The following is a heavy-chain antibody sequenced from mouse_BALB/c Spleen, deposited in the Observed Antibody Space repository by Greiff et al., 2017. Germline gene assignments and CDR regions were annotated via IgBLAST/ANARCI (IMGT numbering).Heavy chain of an antibody. D-gene: IGHD1-2*01. CDR1: GYTFTDYA. CDR3: ARPYGLYAMDY. CDR2: ISTYYGDA. V-gene: IGHV1S137*01. Sequence: QVHVKQSGAELVRPGVSVKISCKGSGYTFTDYAMHWVKQSHAKSLEWIGVISTYYGDASYNQKFKGKATMTVDKSSSTAYMELARLTSEDSAIYYCARPYGLYAMDYWGQGTSVTVSS. J-gene: IGHJ4*01.